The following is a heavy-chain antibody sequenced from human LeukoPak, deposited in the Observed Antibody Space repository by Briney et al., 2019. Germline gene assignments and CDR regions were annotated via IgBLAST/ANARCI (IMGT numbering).Heavy chain of an antibody. Sequence: GRSLRLSCAASGFTFSSYAVHWVRQAPGKGLEWVAVITYDGSNKYYADSVKGRFTISRDNSKNTLYLQMNSLRAEDTAVYYCAGRVVPAAPIDYWGQGTLVTVSS. J-gene: IGHJ4*02. V-gene: IGHV3-30-3*01. CDR2: ITYDGSNK. CDR1: GFTFSSYA. CDR3: AGRVVPAAPIDY. D-gene: IGHD2-2*01.